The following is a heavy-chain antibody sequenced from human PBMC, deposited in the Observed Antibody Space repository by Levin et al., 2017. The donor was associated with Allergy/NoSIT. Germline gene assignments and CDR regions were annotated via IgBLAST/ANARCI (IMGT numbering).Heavy chain of an antibody. CDR3: ASGPYCSGGSCYLLGGMDV. Sequence: DSVTGRFTISRDNSKHTLFLQIDSLKTDDTAVYYCASGPYCSGGSCYLLGGMDVWGQGTTVTVSS. V-gene: IGHV3-30*01. J-gene: IGHJ6*02. D-gene: IGHD2-15*01.